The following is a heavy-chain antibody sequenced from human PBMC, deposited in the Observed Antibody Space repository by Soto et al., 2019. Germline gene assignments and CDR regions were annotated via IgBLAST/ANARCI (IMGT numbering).Heavy chain of an antibody. Sequence: LRLSCSGSGFTFSHHSLYWVRQAPGKGLRYVSTISGNGGNTHYEASVRGRFTISRDNSKNTVFLQMSGLGVADSAVYYCVQVSGYCTGGSCFSYFDYWGQGALVTVSS. V-gene: IGHV3-64D*06. J-gene: IGHJ4*02. CDR2: ISGNGGNT. D-gene: IGHD2-15*01. CDR1: GFTFSHHS. CDR3: VQVSGYCTGGSCFSYFDY.